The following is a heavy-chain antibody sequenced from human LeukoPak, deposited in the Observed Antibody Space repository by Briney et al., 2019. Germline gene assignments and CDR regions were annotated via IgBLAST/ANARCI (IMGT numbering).Heavy chain of an antibody. V-gene: IGHV3-53*01. CDR2: IYSGGST. CDR3: AREQLGPYYYYMDV. D-gene: IGHD6-13*01. CDR1: GFTVSSNY. Sequence: GGSLRLSCAASGFTVSSNYMSWVRQAPGKGLEWVSVIYSGGSTYYADSVKGRFTISRENSKNTLYLQMNSLRAEDTAVYYCAREQLGPYYYYMDVWGKGTTVTVSS. J-gene: IGHJ6*03.